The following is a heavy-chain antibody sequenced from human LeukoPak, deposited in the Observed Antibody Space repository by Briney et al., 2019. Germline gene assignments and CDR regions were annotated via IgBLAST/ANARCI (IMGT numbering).Heavy chain of an antibody. J-gene: IGHJ4*02. CDR1: GFTVSSNY. Sequence: GGSLRLSCAASGFTVSSNYMSWVRQAPGKGLEWVSVIYSGGSTYYADSVKGRFTISRDSSKNTLYLQMNSLRAEDTAVYYCARVQLGYYDSSGYYYLDYWGQGTLVTVSS. CDR3: ARVQLGYYDSSGYYYLDY. V-gene: IGHV3-66*02. D-gene: IGHD3-22*01. CDR2: IYSGGST.